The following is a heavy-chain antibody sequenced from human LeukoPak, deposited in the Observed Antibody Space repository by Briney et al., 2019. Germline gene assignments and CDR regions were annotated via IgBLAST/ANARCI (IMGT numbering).Heavy chain of an antibody. CDR3: AKGNGYSYGRYYFDY. CDR1: GFTFSSYA. V-gene: IGHV3-23*01. CDR2: ITASDGNT. Sequence: GGSLRLSCAASGFTFSSYAMGWVRQAPGKGLEWVSAITASDGNTYYADSVKGRFTISRDNSKNTLYLQVNSLRAEDTAVYYCAKGNGYSYGRYYFDYWGQGTLVTVSS. J-gene: IGHJ4*02. D-gene: IGHD5-18*01.